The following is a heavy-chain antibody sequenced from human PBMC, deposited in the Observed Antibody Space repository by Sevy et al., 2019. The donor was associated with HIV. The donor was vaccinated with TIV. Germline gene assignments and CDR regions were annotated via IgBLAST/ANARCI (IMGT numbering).Heavy chain of an antibody. J-gene: IGHJ5*02. D-gene: IGHD3-22*01. Sequence: SETLSLTCTVSGGSISSGGYYWSWIRQHPGEGLEWIGYIYYSGSTYYNPSLKSRATISVDTSKNRFSLKLSSVTAADTAVYYCARAVTMIEVVTGWFDPWGQGTLVTVSS. CDR3: ARAVTMIEVVTGWFDP. CDR2: IYYSGST. V-gene: IGHV4-31*03. CDR1: GGSISSGGYY.